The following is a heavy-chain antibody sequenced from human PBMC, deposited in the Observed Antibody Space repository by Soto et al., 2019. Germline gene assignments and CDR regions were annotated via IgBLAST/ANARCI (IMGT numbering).Heavy chain of an antibody. CDR1: GFTFSSYS. J-gene: IGHJ4*02. CDR2: ISSSGSTT. Sequence: EVQLVESGGGLVQPGGSLRLSCAASGFTFSSYSINWVRQAPGKGLEWVSYISSSGSTTFYADSVKGRFTVSRDNAKNSLYLQMNSLRDEDTAVYYCARAVVTAIVDYFDYWGQGTLVTVSS. D-gene: IGHD2-21*02. CDR3: ARAVVTAIVDYFDY. V-gene: IGHV3-48*02.